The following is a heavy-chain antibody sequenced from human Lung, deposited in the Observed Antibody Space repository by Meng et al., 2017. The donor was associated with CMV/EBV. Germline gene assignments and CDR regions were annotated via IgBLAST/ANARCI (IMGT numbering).Heavy chain of an antibody. V-gene: IGHV3-9*01. Sequence: LSLXCAAPGFSFDDHAMHWVRQAPGKGLEWVSGISWNSGNIGYADSVKGRFTISRDNAKNSLYLQMDNLRTEDTALYYCVRDRNYGVYLGSDYWGQGTLVXVSS. J-gene: IGHJ4*02. CDR2: ISWNSGNI. CDR1: GFSFDDHA. D-gene: IGHD4-17*01. CDR3: VRDRNYGVYLGSDY.